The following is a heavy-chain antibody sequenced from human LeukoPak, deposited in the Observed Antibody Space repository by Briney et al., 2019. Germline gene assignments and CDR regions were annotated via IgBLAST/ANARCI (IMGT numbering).Heavy chain of an antibody. CDR1: GFTFSSYA. CDR3: ARDSVGDYVFDY. CDR2: ISSSSSYI. D-gene: IGHD4-17*01. J-gene: IGHJ4*02. V-gene: IGHV3-21*01. Sequence: GGSLRLSCAASGFTFSSYAMSWVRQAPGKGLEWVSSISSSSSYIYYADSVKGRFTISRDNAKNSLYLQMNSLRAEDTAVYYCARDSVGDYVFDYWGQGTLVTVSS.